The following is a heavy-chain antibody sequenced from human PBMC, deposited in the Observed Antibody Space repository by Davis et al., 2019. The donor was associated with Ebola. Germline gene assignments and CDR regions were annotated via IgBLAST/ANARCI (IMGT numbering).Heavy chain of an antibody. J-gene: IGHJ5*01. Sequence: PGGSLRLSCAASGFTFSKYAMSWVRQLPGKGLEWVSTISGSDDNTYHADSVKGRFTVSRDNSKNTLYLQMNSLRVEDTAIYYCAREEGSSRWQNNWFDYWGQGTLVTVSS. V-gene: IGHV3-23*01. CDR3: AREEGSSRWQNNWFDY. CDR1: GFTFSKYA. D-gene: IGHD2-2*01. CDR2: ISGSDDNT.